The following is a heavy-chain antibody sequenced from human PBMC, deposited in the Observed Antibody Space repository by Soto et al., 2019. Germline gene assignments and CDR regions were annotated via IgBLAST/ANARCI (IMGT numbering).Heavy chain of an antibody. CDR3: ARDPRPSDYYSYSGMDV. CDR2: IFVGGSA. Sequence: VQLVESGGGPIQPGGSLRLSCAASGFSVSYNCMTWVRQAPGKGLEWVSVIFVGGSAYYADSVSGRFTISRDDSKNTVYLQMNSLRAEDTAVYYCARDPRPSDYYSYSGMDVWGQGTTVTVSS. D-gene: IGHD6-6*01. CDR1: GFSVSYNC. V-gene: IGHV3-53*01. J-gene: IGHJ6*02.